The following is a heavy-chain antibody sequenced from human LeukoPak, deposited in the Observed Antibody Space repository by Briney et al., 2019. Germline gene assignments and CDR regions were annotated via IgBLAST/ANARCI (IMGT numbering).Heavy chain of an antibody. CDR3: ARGPGTRAKRVVVRSFDI. CDR2: IYYSGNT. D-gene: IGHD3-22*01. Sequence: SETLSLTCIVSGGSISTSAYYWGWIRQPPGEGLQWIGSIYYSGNTYYNSSLKSRVTISVDTSTSQFSLRLSSVTAADTAVYYCARGPGTRAKRVVVRSFDIWGQGTMVTVSS. CDR1: GGSISTSAYY. J-gene: IGHJ3*02. V-gene: IGHV4-39*01.